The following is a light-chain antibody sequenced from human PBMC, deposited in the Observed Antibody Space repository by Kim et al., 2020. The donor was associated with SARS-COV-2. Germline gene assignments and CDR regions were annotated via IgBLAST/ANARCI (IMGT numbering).Light chain of an antibody. CDR2: GAF. V-gene: IGKV3-20*01. CDR1: RSVTTSY. J-gene: IGKJ3*01. CDR3: QHYGGSLFT. Sequence: SAGESAIPSCRARRSVTTSYVSWYQQKPDQAPRLLICGAFSRAASIPERFSGSGSATDFTLTISRLEPEDFAVYYCQHYGGSLFTFGPGTKVDIK.